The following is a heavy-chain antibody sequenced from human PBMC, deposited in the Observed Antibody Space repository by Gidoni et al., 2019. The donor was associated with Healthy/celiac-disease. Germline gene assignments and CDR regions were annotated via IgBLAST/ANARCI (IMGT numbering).Heavy chain of an antibody. D-gene: IGHD6-13*01. V-gene: IGHV4-59*01. CDR3: AREVYSSSWYPRPWFDP. CDR2: IDYSGST. Sequence: QVQLQESGPGLVKPSETLSLTCPVSGGSLSRYYWSWIRQPPGKGLEWIGYIDYSGSTNYNPSLKSRVTISVDTSKNQFSLKLSSVPAADTAVYYCAREVYSSSWYPRPWFDPWGQGTLVTVSS. J-gene: IGHJ5*02. CDR1: GGSLSRYY.